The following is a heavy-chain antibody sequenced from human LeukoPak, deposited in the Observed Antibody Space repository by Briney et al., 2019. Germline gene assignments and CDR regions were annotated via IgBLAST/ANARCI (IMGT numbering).Heavy chain of an antibody. CDR2: IYYSGST. V-gene: IGHV4-31*03. J-gene: IGHJ3*02. CDR1: GGSISSGGYY. CDR3: ARSGNFHDYGDYPDAFDI. Sequence: SQTLSLTCTVSGGSISSGGYYWSWIRQHPGTGLEWIGYIYYSGSTYYNPSLKSRVTISVDTSKNQFSLKLSSVTAADTAVYYCARSGNFHDYGDYPDAFDIWGQGTMVTVSS. D-gene: IGHD4-17*01.